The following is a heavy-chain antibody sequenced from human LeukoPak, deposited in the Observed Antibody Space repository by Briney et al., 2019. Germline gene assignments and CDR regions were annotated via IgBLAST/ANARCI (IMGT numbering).Heavy chain of an antibody. D-gene: IGHD6-13*01. CDR3: ARRGSSSWFGKITYYFDY. CDR2: INSDGSST. V-gene: IGHV3-74*01. Sequence: HSGGSLRLSCAASGFTFSSYWMHWVRQAPGKGLVWVSRINSDGSSTSYADSVKGRFTISRDNAKNTLYLQMNSLRAEDTAVYYCARRGSSSWFGKITYYFDYWGQGTLVTVSS. J-gene: IGHJ4*02. CDR1: GFTFSSYW.